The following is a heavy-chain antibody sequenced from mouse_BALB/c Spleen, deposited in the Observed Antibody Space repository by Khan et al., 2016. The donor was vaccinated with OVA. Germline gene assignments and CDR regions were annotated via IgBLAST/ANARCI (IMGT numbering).Heavy chain of an antibody. CDR1: GYSITSGYY. V-gene: IGHV3-6*02. J-gene: IGHJ3*01. CDR2: KVYDGST. Sequence: VQLKESGPGLVKPSQSLSLTCSVTGYSITSGYYWYWIRQFPGNKLEWMDYKVYDGSTNYNHSLKNRISITRAKSKNPFFLQLNSVTTEDTATYSCARGGRWFAYWGQGTLVTVSA. CDR3: ARGGRWFAY.